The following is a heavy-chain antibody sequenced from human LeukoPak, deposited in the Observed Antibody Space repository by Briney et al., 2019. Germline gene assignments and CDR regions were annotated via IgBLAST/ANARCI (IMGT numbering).Heavy chain of an antibody. CDR1: GFTFSSYG. CDR3: AKDMVRGVIIGHCYYMDV. CDR2: ISYAGTNK. Sequence: GGSLRLSCAASGFTFSSYGMHWVRQAPGKGLEWVAVISYAGTNKYYADSVRGRFTISRDYSKNTLYLQMNSLRAEDTAVYYCAKDMVRGVIIGHCYYMDVWGKGTTVTVSS. D-gene: IGHD3-10*01. V-gene: IGHV3-30*18. J-gene: IGHJ6*03.